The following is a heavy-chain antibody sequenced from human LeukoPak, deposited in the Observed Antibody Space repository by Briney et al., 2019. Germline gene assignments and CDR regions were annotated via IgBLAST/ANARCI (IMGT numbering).Heavy chain of an antibody. J-gene: IGHJ5*02. CDR3: SSSIPSHRRNNWFDP. CDR2: IYYSGST. D-gene: IGHD2-2*01. CDR1: GGSISSYY. V-gene: IGHV4-59*08. Sequence: SETLSLTCTVSGGSISSYYWSWIRQPPGKGLEGIGYIYYSGSTNYNPSLKSRVTISVDTSKNQFSLKLSSVTAADTAVYYCSSSIPSHRRNNWFDPWGQGTLVTVSS.